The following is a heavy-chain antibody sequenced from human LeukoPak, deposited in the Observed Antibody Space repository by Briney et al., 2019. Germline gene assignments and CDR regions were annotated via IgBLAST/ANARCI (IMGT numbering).Heavy chain of an antibody. Sequence: VRSLRLSCAASGFIFDDYGMSWVRQAPGKGLEWVSGVNWNGGTTGYVDSVKGRFTISRDNAKNSLYLQMNSLRAEDTALYYCARGGYSGPSDIWGQGTMVTVSS. V-gene: IGHV3-20*04. CDR1: GFIFDDYG. D-gene: IGHD5-12*01. CDR3: ARGGYSGPSDI. CDR2: VNWNGGTT. J-gene: IGHJ3*02.